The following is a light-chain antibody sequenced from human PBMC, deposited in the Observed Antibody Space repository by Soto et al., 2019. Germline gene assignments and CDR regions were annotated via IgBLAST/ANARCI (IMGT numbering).Light chain of an antibody. J-gene: IGKJ3*01. CDR1: QSVTSNY. Sequence: EVVLTQSPGALSLSPGERATLSCRASQSVTSNYLAWYQQKSGQAPRLLLYVVSRSATGIQDRFSGSGSGTAFTLTISRLEAEDFAVYYCQQHGGAPFTFGPGTKVDIK. V-gene: IGKV3-20*01. CDR2: VVS. CDR3: QQHGGAPFT.